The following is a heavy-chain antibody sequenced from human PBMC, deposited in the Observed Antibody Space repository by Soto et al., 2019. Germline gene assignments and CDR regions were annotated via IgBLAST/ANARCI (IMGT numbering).Heavy chain of an antibody. CDR1: GSTLTELS. V-gene: IGHV1-24*01. D-gene: IGHD4-17*01. CDR2: FDPEDGET. J-gene: IGHJ5*02. CDR3: ATGRSDDYGDYIATFGFDP. Sequence: GASVKVSCKVSGSTLTELSMHWVRQAPGKGLEWMGGFDPEDGETIYAQKFQGRVTMTEDTSTDTAYMELSSLRSEDTAVYYCATGRSDDYGDYIATFGFDPWGQGTLVTVSS.